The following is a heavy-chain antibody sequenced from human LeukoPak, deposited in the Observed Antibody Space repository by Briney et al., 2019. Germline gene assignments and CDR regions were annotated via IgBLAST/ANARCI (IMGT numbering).Heavy chain of an antibody. CDR2: ISGSGGST. J-gene: IGHJ4*02. V-gene: IGHV3-23*01. Sequence: AGGSLRLSCAASGLTFSSYAMSWVRQAPGKGLEWVSAISGSGGSTYYADSVKGRFTISRDNAKNSLYLQMNSLRAEDTTVYYCARAHLYYYDSSAQFDYWGRGTLVTVSS. CDR1: GLTFSSYA. CDR3: ARAHLYYYDSSAQFDY. D-gene: IGHD3-22*01.